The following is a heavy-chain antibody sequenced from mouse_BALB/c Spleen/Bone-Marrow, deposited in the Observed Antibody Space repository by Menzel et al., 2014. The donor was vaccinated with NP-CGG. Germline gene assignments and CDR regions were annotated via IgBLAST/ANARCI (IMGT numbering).Heavy chain of an antibody. CDR2: INPDSSTI. D-gene: IGHD1-2*01. CDR1: GFDFSRFW. CDR3: ARLRYYGFFAY. Sequence: EVQRVESGGGLVQPGGSLKLSCAASGFDFSRFWMSWVRQAPGKGLDWIGEINPDSSTINYTPSLKDKFIISRDNAKNTLYLQMSKVRSEDTALYYCARLRYYGFFAYWGQGTLVTVSA. V-gene: IGHV4-1*02. J-gene: IGHJ3*01.